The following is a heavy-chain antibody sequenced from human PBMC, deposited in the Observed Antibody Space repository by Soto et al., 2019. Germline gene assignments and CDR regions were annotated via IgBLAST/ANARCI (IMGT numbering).Heavy chain of an antibody. CDR1: GFAFSTYA. CDR3: AKDRDDIVMVDAFNI. CDR2: ISGSGGTT. V-gene: IGHV3-23*01. Sequence: DVQLLESGGGLVQPGGSLRLSCAASGFAFSTYAMTWVREGPGKGLEWVSAISGSGGTTYYAESMKGRFTISRDNSKNTLYLQMSGLRAEDTAVYYCAKDRDDIVMVDAFNIWGQGTMVTVSS. D-gene: IGHD2-15*01. J-gene: IGHJ3*02.